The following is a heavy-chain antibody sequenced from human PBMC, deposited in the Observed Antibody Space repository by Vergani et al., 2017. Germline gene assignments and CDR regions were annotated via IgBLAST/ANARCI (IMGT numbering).Heavy chain of an antibody. J-gene: IGHJ5*02. CDR2: ITHSGST. CDR3: ARGPTVTNKYNWFDP. CDR1: GGSFSGYY. D-gene: IGHD4-17*01. V-gene: IGHV4-34*01. Sequence: QVQLQQWGAGLLKPSETLSLTCAVYGGSFSGYYWSWIRQPPGKGMEWIGEITHSGSTNYNPSLKSRVTISVDTSKNQFSLKLSSVPAADTAVYYCARGPTVTNKYNWFDPWGQGTLVTVSS.